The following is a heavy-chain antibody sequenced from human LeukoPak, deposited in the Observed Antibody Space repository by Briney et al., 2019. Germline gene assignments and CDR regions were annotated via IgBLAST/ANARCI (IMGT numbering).Heavy chain of an antibody. CDR2: ISGSGGST. J-gene: IGHJ4*02. CDR3: ARERYLEIAVAGTIFDY. Sequence: GGSLRLSCAASGFTFSSYAMSWVRQAPGKGLVWVSAISGSGGSTYYADSVKGRFTISRDNSKNTLYLQMNSLRAEDTAVYYCARERYLEIAVAGTIFDYWGQGTLVTVSS. CDR1: GFTFSSYA. V-gene: IGHV3-23*01. D-gene: IGHD6-19*01.